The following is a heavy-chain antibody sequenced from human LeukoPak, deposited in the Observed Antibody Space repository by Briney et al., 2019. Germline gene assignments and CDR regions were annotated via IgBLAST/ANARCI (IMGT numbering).Heavy chain of an antibody. CDR2: IKQDGSEK. V-gene: IGHV3-7*01. J-gene: IGHJ5*02. CDR1: GFTFSSYW. CDR3: ARDVTIFGVVGFDP. Sequence: PGGSLRLSCAASGFTFSSYWMSWVRQAPGKGLEWVANIKQDGSEKYYVDSVKGRFTISRDNAKNSLYLQMNSLRAEDTAVYHCARDVTIFGVVGFDPWGQGTLVTVSS. D-gene: IGHD3-3*01.